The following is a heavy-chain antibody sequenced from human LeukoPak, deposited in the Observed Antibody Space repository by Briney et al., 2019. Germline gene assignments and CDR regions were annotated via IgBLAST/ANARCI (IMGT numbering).Heavy chain of an antibody. Sequence: SETLSLTCAVYGGSFSGYYWSWIRQPPGKGLEWIGEINHSGRTNYNPSLKSRVTISVDTSKNQFSLKLSSVTAADTAVYYCARLRPEGSITFGGVIVYFDYWGQGTLVTVSS. CDR1: GGSFSGYY. CDR2: INHSGRT. D-gene: IGHD3-16*02. V-gene: IGHV4-34*01. CDR3: ARLRPEGSITFGGVIVYFDY. J-gene: IGHJ4*02.